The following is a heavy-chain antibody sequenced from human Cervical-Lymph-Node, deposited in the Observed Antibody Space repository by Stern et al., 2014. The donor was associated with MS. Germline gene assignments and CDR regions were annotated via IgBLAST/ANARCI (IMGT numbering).Heavy chain of an antibody. CDR1: GYTFTSYG. D-gene: IGHD3-22*01. CDR2: ISAYNGNT. Sequence: QVQLVESGAEVKKPGASVKVSCKASGYTFTSYGISWVRQAPGQGLEWMGWISAYNGNTNYAQKLQGRVTMTTDTSTSTAYMELRSLRSDDTAVYYCARDRSGYYDSSGYYYSDAFDIWGQGTMVTVSS. CDR3: ARDRSGYYDSSGYYYSDAFDI. V-gene: IGHV1-18*01. J-gene: IGHJ3*02.